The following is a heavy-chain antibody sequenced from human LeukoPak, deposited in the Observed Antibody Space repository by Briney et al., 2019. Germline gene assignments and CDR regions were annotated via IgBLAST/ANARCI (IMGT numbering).Heavy chain of an antibody. J-gene: IGHJ5*02. CDR2: MYYSGST. CDR3: ARPYYYDSRIDP. D-gene: IGHD3-22*01. Sequence: SQTLSLTCTVSGVSISRGDYYWSWIRQPPGKGLEWFGYMYYSGSTYYNPSLKSRLTISLDTSKNQFSLKLSSVTAADTAVYYCARPYYYDSRIDPWGQGTLVTVSS. CDR1: GVSISRGDYY. V-gene: IGHV4-30-4*01.